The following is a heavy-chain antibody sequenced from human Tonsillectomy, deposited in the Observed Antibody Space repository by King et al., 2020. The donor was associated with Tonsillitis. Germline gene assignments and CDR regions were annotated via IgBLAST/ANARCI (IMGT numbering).Heavy chain of an antibody. V-gene: IGHV3-30*02. CDR3: ANALRDYHASSGYYYAFDI. J-gene: IGHJ3*02. Sequence: VQLVESGGGVVQPGGSLRLSCAAAGFIFSDYSMHCVRQAPGKGLEWGAFIRFDGSKQMYADSVKGRFTISRDNSKNTLYVQMSRLSADDTAIYYCANALRDYHASSGYYYAFDIWGQGTAVTVSS. CDR2: IRFDGSKQ. D-gene: IGHD3-22*01. CDR1: GFIFSDYS.